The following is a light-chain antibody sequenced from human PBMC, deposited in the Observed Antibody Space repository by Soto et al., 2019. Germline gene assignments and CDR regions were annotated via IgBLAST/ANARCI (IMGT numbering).Light chain of an antibody. J-gene: IGLJ2*01. CDR2: SHN. CDR3: AAWDDRLNGVV. Sequence: QSVLTQPPSASGPPGQWVTISCSGSSSNIGSNTVNWYQQLPGTAPKLLMYSHNQRPSGVPVRFSGSKSGTSASLAISGLQPEDEADYYCAAWDDRLNGVVFGGGTKLTVL. CDR1: SSNIGSNT. V-gene: IGLV1-44*01.